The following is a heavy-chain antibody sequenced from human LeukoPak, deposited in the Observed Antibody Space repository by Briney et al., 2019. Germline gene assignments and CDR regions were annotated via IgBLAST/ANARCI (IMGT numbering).Heavy chain of an antibody. V-gene: IGHV4-30-4*01. CDR3: ARVQVAPDLYYFDY. CDR1: GDSINSGDYY. Sequence: PSETLSLXCNVSGDSINSGDYYWSWIRQPPGKGLEWIGYISYIGSTYYIPSLKSRVSISVDTSSNQISLRLSSVTAADTAVYYCARVQVAPDLYYFDYWSRGTLVTVSS. J-gene: IGHJ4*02. CDR2: ISYIGST. D-gene: IGHD2-8*02.